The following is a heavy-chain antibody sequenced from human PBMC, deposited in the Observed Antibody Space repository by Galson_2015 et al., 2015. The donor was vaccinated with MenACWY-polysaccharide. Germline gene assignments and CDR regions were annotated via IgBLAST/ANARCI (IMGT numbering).Heavy chain of an antibody. CDR2: INQDGSEK. Sequence: MRLSCEGSGFTFRSYWMSWVRQAPGKGLEWVANINQDGSEKYYVDSVKVRFTISKDNAKVSLYLQMNILRAEDTAVYYCARHPNVLRYFDWCQGTLVTVSS. CDR1: GFTFRSYW. V-gene: IGHV3-7*01. D-gene: IGHD3-9*01. CDR3: ARHPNVLRYFD. J-gene: IGHJ4*02.